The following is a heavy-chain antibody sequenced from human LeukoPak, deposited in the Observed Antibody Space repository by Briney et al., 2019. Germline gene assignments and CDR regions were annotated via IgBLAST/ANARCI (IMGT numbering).Heavy chain of an antibody. Sequence: GGSLRLSCAASGFTFSSYWMSWVRQAPGNGLEWVANIKQDGSEKYYVDSVKGRFTISRDNAKNSLYLQMNSLRAEDTAVYYCARDAIERVTGKFDYWGQGTLVTVSS. CDR2: IKQDGSEK. J-gene: IGHJ4*02. CDR3: ARDAIERVTGKFDY. V-gene: IGHV3-7*01. D-gene: IGHD3/OR15-3a*01. CDR1: GFTFSSYW.